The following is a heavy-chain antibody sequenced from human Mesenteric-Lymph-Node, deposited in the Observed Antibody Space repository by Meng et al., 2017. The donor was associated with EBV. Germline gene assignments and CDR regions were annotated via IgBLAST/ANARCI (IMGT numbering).Heavy chain of an antibody. Sequence: QVPVGLSGAGVKKPWASVNVSFKPSGYTFPSYYMHWVRQAPGQGLEYMGIIDPTNGYTRFPQKFQGRVTMTRDTSTSTVYMYVSSLRSEDTAIYYCARGYSYGYADYWGPGTLVTVSS. D-gene: IGHD5-18*01. V-gene: IGHV1-46*01. CDR2: IDPTNGYT. CDR1: GYTFPSYY. CDR3: ARGYSYGYADY. J-gene: IGHJ4*02.